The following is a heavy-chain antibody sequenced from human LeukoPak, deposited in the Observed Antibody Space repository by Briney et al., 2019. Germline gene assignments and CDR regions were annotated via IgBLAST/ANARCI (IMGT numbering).Heavy chain of an antibody. D-gene: IGHD2-2*01. J-gene: IGHJ5*02. CDR1: GFTFTSSA. CDR3: AAVWDIVVVPAAS. Sequence: GASVKVSCKASGFTFTSSAMQWVRQARGQRLEWIGWIVVGSGNTNYAQKFQERVTITRDMSTSTAHMELSSLRSEDTAVYYCAAVWDIVVVPAASWGQGTLVIVSS. CDR2: IVVGSGNT. V-gene: IGHV1-58*02.